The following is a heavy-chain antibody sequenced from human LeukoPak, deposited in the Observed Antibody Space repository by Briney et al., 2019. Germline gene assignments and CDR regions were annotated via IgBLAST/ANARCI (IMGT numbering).Heavy chain of an antibody. D-gene: IGHD2-15*01. CDR1: GGSISSSDYY. Sequence: PSETLSLTCTVSGGSISSSDYYWGWIRQPPGKGLEWLGSINYGGSTYYNPSLKSRVTISVDTSMNQFSLKLSFVTTADTAVYYCARALGYCSGGSCTRGYNWFDPWGQGTLVTVPS. CDR3: ARALGYCSGGSCTRGYNWFDP. J-gene: IGHJ5*02. CDR2: INYGGST. V-gene: IGHV4-39*01.